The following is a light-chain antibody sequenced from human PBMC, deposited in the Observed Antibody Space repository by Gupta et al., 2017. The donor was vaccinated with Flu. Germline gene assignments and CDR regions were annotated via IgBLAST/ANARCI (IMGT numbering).Light chain of an antibody. CDR2: KNN. CDR3: PSCDSSLSAWV. Sequence: ALTPPPSVSGAPRQSVIISCTSNRCRADYDVHWFQQLPGTVPKLLIYKNNNRPSGVPDRFSASKSGASASLAITGLQAEDEADYYCPSCDSSLSAWVFGGGTKVTVL. J-gene: IGLJ2*01. CDR1: RCRADYD. V-gene: IGLV1-40*01.